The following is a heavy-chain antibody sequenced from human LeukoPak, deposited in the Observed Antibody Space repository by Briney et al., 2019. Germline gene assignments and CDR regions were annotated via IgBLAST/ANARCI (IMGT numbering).Heavy chain of an antibody. J-gene: IGHJ4*02. Sequence: ASVKVSCKASGYTFTTYAISWVRQAPGQGLEWMGWISVYNGNTNYAQRLQGRVTMTTDTSTSTAYMELTSLRSDDTAVYYCARSKFYYAFSGYIPFDLWGQGTLVTVSS. D-gene: IGHD3-22*01. CDR1: GYTFTTYA. CDR3: ARSKFYYAFSGYIPFDL. V-gene: IGHV1-18*01. CDR2: ISVYNGNT.